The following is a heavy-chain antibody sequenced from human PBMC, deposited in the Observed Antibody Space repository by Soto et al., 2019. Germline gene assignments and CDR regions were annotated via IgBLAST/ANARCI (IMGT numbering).Heavy chain of an antibody. CDR1: GFTFSSYG. CDR3: ARDTAALAYCSGGSCYHNWFDP. D-gene: IGHD2-15*01. CDR2: IWYDGSNK. J-gene: IGHJ5*02. V-gene: IGHV3-33*01. Sequence: GGSLRLSCAASGFTFSSYGMHWVRQAPGKGLEWVAVIWYDGSNKYYADSVKGRFTISRDNSKNTLYLQMNSLRAEDTAVYYCARDTAALAYCSGGSCYHNWFDPWGQGTLVTVSS.